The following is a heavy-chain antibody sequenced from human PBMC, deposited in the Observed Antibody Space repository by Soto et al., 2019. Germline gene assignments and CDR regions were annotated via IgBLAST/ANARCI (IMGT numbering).Heavy chain of an antibody. Sequence: SETLSLTCTVSGGSISSGGYYWSWIRQHPGKGLEWIGYIYYSGSTYYNPSLKSRVTISVDTSKNQFSLKLSSVTAADTAVYYCARVASYTAMASFDYWGRGTLVTVSS. V-gene: IGHV4-31*03. D-gene: IGHD5-18*01. CDR2: IYYSGST. J-gene: IGHJ4*02. CDR3: ARVASYTAMASFDY. CDR1: GGSISSGGYY.